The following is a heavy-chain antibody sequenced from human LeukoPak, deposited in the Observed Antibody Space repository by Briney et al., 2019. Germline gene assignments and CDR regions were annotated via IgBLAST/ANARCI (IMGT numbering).Heavy chain of an antibody. V-gene: IGHV1-2*02. J-gene: IGHJ6*04. CDR1: GYTFTGYY. Sequence: ASVKVSCKTSGYTFTGYYMHWVRQAPGQGLEWMGWINPNSGGTNYAQKFQGRVTMTRDTSISTAYMELSRLRSDDTAVYYCARDWWAIAAAGPSLLVWGKGTTVTVSS. CDR2: INPNSGGT. CDR3: ARDWWAIAAAGPSLLV. D-gene: IGHD6-13*01.